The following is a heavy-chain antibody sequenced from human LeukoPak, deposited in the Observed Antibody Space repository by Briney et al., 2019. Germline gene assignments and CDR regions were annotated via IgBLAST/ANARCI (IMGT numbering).Heavy chain of an antibody. Sequence: PGGSLRLSCAASGFTFSDYNMSWIRQAPGKGLEWVSYISSSGNTIYYADSVKGRFTISRDNAKNSLYLQMNSLGAEDTAVYYCARDSGFGLFDYWGQGTLVTVSS. CDR2: ISSSGNTI. J-gene: IGHJ4*02. V-gene: IGHV3-11*04. CDR3: ARDSGFGLFDY. CDR1: GFTFSDYN. D-gene: IGHD5-12*01.